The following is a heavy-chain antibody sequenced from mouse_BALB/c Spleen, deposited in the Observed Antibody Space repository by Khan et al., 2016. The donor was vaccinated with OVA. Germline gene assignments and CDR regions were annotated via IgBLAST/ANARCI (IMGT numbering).Heavy chain of an antibody. D-gene: IGHD2-14*01. CDR2: ISSGGTYT. Sequence: EVELVESGGDLVKPGGSLKLSCAASGFTFSTFGMSWVRQTPDKRLEWVATISSGGTYTYYPASVKGRFTNSRDNAKNTLYLQMSSLRSENTAMYDGARHWIGLMDFWGQGTSDTVSS. CDR3: ARHWIGLMDF. CDR1: GFTFSTFG. V-gene: IGHV5-6*01. J-gene: IGHJ4*01.